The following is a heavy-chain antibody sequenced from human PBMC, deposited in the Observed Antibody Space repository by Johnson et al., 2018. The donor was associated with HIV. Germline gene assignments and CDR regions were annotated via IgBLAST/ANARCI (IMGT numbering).Heavy chain of an antibody. CDR2: ISYDGSNK. V-gene: IGHV3-30*04. D-gene: IGHD2-21*01. Sequence: QVQLVESGGGVVQPGRSLRLSCAASGFTFSSYAMHWVRQAPGKGLEWVAVISYDGSNKYYADSVKGRFTISRDNSKNTLYLQMNSLRAEDTAVYFCARDSLDGEYAFDIWGQGTMLTVSS. CDR3: ARDSLDGEYAFDI. CDR1: GFTFSSYA. J-gene: IGHJ3*02.